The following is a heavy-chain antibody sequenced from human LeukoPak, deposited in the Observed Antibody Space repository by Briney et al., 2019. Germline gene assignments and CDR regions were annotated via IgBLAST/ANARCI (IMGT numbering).Heavy chain of an antibody. D-gene: IGHD2-15*01. CDR1: GFSFSSYG. CDR3: AKNGDRGAYCSGGTCYPYYYHYMDV. V-gene: IGHV3-23*01. CDR2: INTSGGTT. J-gene: IGHJ6*03. Sequence: GGSLRLSCAASGFSFSSYGISWVRQAPGKGLEWVSTINTSGGTTYDADSVKGRFTVSRDNSKNTLYLQMNSLSAEDTAVYYCAKNGDRGAYCSGGTCYPYYYHYMDVWGKGTTVTISS.